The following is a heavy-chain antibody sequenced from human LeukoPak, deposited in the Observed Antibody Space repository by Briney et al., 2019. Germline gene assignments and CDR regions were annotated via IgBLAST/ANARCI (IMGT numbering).Heavy chain of an antibody. D-gene: IGHD2-2*01. Sequence: SGGSLRLSCAASGFTVSSYWMSWVRQAPGKGLEWVANIKQDGSEKYYVDSVKGRFIISTNNAKNSTYLQMNSLRAEDTAVYYCARDIVVVPAATNWFDPWGEGTLVTVSS. V-gene: IGHV3-7*01. CDR3: ARDIVVVPAATNWFDP. CDR1: GFTVSSYW. J-gene: IGHJ5*02. CDR2: IKQDGSEK.